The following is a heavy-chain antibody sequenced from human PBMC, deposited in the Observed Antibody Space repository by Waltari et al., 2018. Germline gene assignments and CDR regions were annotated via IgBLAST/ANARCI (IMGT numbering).Heavy chain of an antibody. Sequence: QVQLVQSGAEVKKPGSSVKVACKAPGGTFSSYATSRLRQGPGPGLEWMGGIIPIFGTANYAQKFQGRVTITADESTSTAYMELSSLRSEDTAVYYCARLKGFGLTKGDYWGQGTLVTVSS. J-gene: IGHJ4*02. CDR2: IIPIFGTA. V-gene: IGHV1-69*12. D-gene: IGHD3-10*01. CDR1: GGTFSSYA. CDR3: ARLKGFGLTKGDY.